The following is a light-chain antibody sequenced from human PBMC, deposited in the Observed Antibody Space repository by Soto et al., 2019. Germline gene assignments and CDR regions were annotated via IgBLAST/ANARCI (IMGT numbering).Light chain of an antibody. V-gene: IGKV1-39*01. Sequence: DIQVTQYPSSLSASVGDRVTITCRASQSIRSYLNWYQQKPGKAPKLLIYAASSLESGVPSRFTGSGSGTEFTLTIRSLQPEDFATYYCQQSNTKPLTFGGGTKVDIK. CDR1: QSIRSY. CDR3: QQSNTKPLT. J-gene: IGKJ4*02. CDR2: AAS.